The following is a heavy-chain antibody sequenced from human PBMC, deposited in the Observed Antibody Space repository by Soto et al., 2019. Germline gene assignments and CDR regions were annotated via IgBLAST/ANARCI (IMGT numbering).Heavy chain of an antibody. J-gene: IGHJ5*02. V-gene: IGHV3-21*01. Sequence: DVQLVESGGGLVKHGGSLRLSCEASGFTFSSYNMNWVCQAPGKGLEWVSSISAVSTYMYYADSVKGRFTISRDNDKKSLYLQMNSLRAEDSAVYYCARDRSRRDGLSPNGFDPWGQGTLVTVSA. CDR3: ARDRSRRDGLSPNGFDP. CDR2: ISAVSTYM. CDR1: GFTFSSYN. D-gene: IGHD4-17*01.